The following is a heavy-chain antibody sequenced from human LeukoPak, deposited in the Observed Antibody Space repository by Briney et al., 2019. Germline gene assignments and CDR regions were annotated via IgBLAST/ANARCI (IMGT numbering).Heavy chain of an antibody. Sequence: SQTLSLTCTVSGGSISSGDCYWSWIRQPPGEGLECSGYIYYSGSPYYNPPLKNQLTISVATPRNQFSLKLTSVPPANPAVNYCACFCQAYYFDYRGQGTLVTVSS. D-gene: IGHD2-21*01. CDR3: ACFCQAYYFDY. CDR2: IYYSGSP. CDR1: GGSISSGDCY. V-gene: IGHV4-30-4*01. J-gene: IGHJ4*02.